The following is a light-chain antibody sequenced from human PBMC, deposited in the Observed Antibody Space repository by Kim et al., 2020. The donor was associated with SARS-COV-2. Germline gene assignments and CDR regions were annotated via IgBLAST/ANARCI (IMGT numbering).Light chain of an antibody. J-gene: IGKJ1*01. Sequence: DIQMTQSPSSLSASVGDRVTITCRASRSISNYLNWYQQKPGKAPNLLIYAASSLQSGVPSRFSGSGSGTDFTLTISSLRPEDFATYYCHQTYITPPTFGQGTKVDIK. CDR1: RSISNY. V-gene: IGKV1-39*01. CDR3: HQTYITPPT. CDR2: AAS.